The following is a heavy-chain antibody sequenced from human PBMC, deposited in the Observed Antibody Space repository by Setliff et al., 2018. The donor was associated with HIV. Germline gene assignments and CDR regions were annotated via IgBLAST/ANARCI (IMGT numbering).Heavy chain of an antibody. CDR3: ARDQTGVAVAAFGGGSAWSDEGFDI. Sequence: ASVKVSCKASGYTFSSYGISWVRQAPGQGVEWMGWINAYNGNTNYAQKLQGRVTMTTDTSTSTAYMELRSLRSDDTAVYYCARDQTGVAVAAFGGGSAWSDEGFDIWGQGTMVTVSS. J-gene: IGHJ3*02. CDR1: GYTFSSYG. V-gene: IGHV1-18*01. D-gene: IGHD6-19*01. CDR2: INAYNGNT.